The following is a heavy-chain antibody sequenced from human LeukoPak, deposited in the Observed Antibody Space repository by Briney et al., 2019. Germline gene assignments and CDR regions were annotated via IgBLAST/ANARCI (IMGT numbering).Heavy chain of an antibody. CDR3: ARDQAPHRFDY. J-gene: IGHJ4*02. CDR1: GYTFTSYD. Sequence: ASVKVSCKASGYTFTSYDINWVRQATGQGLEWMGWMNPNSGNTGYAQKFQGRVAITADESTSTAYMELSSLRSEDTAVYYCARDQAPHRFDYWGQGTLVTVSS. CDR2: MNPNSGNT. V-gene: IGHV1-8*03. D-gene: IGHD3-16*02.